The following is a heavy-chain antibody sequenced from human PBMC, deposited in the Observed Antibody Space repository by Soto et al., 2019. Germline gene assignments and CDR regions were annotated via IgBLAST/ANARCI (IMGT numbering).Heavy chain of an antibody. CDR2: IKKDGSEK. V-gene: IGHV3-7*05. CDR1: GFTFSNDW. J-gene: IGHJ4*02. Sequence: PGGSLRLSCAASGFTFSNDWMSWVRQAPGKGLEWVANIKKDGSEKYYVDSVKGRFTISRDNAKNSLYLQMNSLRAEDTAVYYCARAINWGQGTLVTVSS. CDR3: ARAIN.